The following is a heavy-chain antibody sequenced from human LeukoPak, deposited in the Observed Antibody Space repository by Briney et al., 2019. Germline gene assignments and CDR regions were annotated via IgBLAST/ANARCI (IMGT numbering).Heavy chain of an antibody. Sequence: SETLSLTCTVSGGSISSYYWSWIRQPPGKGLEWIGYIYYSGSTNYNPFLKSRVTISVDTSKNQFSLKLSSVTAADTAVYYCARDLVAAAAGPYYYYGMDVWGQGTTVTVSS. J-gene: IGHJ6*02. CDR2: IYYSGST. D-gene: IGHD6-13*01. CDR3: ARDLVAAAAGPYYYYGMDV. CDR1: GGSISSYY. V-gene: IGHV4-59*01.